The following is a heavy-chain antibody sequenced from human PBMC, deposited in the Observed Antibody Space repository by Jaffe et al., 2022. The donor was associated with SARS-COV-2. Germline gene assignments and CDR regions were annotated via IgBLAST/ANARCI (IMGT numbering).Heavy chain of an antibody. J-gene: IGHJ4*02. CDR2: INPSGGST. V-gene: IGHV1-46*04. CDR3: GRGYFHSSGYSFFDY. Sequence: QVQLVQSGAEVKKPGASVKVSCKASGYTFTNYHMHWVRQAPGQGLEWMGIINPSGGSTNYAQRLQGRVTMTRDTSTSTVYMELSSLRSEDTAVYYCGRGYFHSSGYSFFDYWGQGTLVTVSS. D-gene: IGHD3-22*01. CDR1: GYTFTNYH.